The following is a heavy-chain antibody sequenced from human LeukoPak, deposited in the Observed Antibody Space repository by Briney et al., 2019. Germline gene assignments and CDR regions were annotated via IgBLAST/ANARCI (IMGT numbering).Heavy chain of an antibody. CDR1: GFTFSDHY. CDR2: ISGSGDAI. Sequence: GGSLRLSCAASGFTFSDHYMNWIRQVPGKGLQWVSHISGSGDAIYYADSVRGRFTISRDSAKNLPYLQMNSLRVEDTAMYYCARGEATNGFWSGYYSIVDYWGQGTMVTVSS. V-gene: IGHV3-11*04. D-gene: IGHD3-3*01. CDR3: ARGEATNGFWSGYYSIVDY. J-gene: IGHJ4*02.